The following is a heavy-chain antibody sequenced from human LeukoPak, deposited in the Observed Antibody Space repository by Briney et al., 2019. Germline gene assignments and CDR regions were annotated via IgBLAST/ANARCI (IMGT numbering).Heavy chain of an antibody. D-gene: IGHD3-22*01. CDR1: GYTLTELS. J-gene: IGHJ4*02. Sequence: ASVKVSCKVSGYTLTELSMHWVRQAPGKGLEWMGGFDPHDGETIYAQKLQGRVTITEDTSTDTAYLELSNLRSEDTAVYYCATARTYYYDSSGYYFDYWGQGTLVTVSS. V-gene: IGHV1-24*01. CDR3: ATARTYYYDSSGYYFDY. CDR2: FDPHDGET.